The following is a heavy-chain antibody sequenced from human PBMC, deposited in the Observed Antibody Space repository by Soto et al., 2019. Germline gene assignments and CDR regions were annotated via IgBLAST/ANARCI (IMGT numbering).Heavy chain of an antibody. CDR1: GYSLTSYY. J-gene: IGHJ4*02. D-gene: IGHD3-10*02. Sequence: ASVKVSCKASGYSLTSYYMHWVRRAPGQGLEWMGITNPSDGSTNYAQKFRGRVTMTSDTSTGTVHMEMSSLRSEDTAMYYCARSYVTSRPIDFWGQGTLVTVSS. CDR3: ARSYVTSRPIDF. CDR2: TNPSDGST. V-gene: IGHV1-46*01.